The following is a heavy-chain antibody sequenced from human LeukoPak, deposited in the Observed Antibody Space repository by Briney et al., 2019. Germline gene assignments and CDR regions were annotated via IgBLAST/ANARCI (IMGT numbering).Heavy chain of an antibody. CDR3: ARPSSIAARSTWNY. V-gene: IGHV3-7*01. CDR2: IKQDGSEK. J-gene: IGHJ4*02. CDR1: GFTFSSYW. D-gene: IGHD6-6*01. Sequence: PGGSLRLSCAASGFTFSSYWMSWVRQAPGKGLEWVANIKQDGSEKYYVDSVKGRFTISRDNAKNSLYLQMNSLRAEDTAVYYCARPSSIAARSTWNYWGQGTLVTVSS.